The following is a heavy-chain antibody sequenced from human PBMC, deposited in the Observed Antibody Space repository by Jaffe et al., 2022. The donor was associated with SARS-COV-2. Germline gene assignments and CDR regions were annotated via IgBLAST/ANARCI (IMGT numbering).Heavy chain of an antibody. CDR2: IKQDGSEK. CDR1: GFTFSSYW. J-gene: IGHJ4*02. CDR3: ARVSRGCSGGSCYPRDSYSFDY. V-gene: IGHV3-7*03. D-gene: IGHD2-15*01. Sequence: EVQLVESGGGLVQPGGSLRLSCAASGFTFSSYWMSWVRQAPGKGLEWVANIKQDGSEKYYVDSVKGRFTISRDNAKNSLYLQMNSLRAEDTAVYYCARVSRGCSGGSCYPRDSYSFDYWGQGTLVTVSS.